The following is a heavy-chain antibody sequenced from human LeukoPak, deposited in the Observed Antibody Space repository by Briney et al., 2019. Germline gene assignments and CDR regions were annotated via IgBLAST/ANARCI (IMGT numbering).Heavy chain of an antibody. CDR1: GGSISSGSYY. CDR2: IYISGST. V-gene: IGHV4-61*02. D-gene: IGHD3-10*01. CDR3: ARAQGRGTMAYFDY. Sequence: PSQTLSLTCTVSGGSISSGSYYWNWIRQPAGKGLEWIGRIYISGSTNYNPSLESRVTISVDTSKNQFSLKLSSVTAADTAVYYCARAQGRGTMAYFDYWGQGTLVTVSS. J-gene: IGHJ4*02.